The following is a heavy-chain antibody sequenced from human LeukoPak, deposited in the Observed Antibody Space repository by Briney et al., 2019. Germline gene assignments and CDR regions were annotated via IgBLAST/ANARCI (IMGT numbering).Heavy chain of an antibody. CDR1: GNNLREVS. Sequence: SVKVSCKIFGNNLREVSMNWVRQGPGKGLEWMGGFDPEEGRTLYAQKFQGRVTTTEDTSSDTAYMELSSLTSEDTAVYYCTLRGGMICVDGVCPEYFNHWGQGTLVSVPS. V-gene: IGHV1-24*01. J-gene: IGHJ1*01. CDR3: TLRGGMICVDGVCPEYFNH. CDR2: FDPEEGRT. D-gene: IGHD2-8*01.